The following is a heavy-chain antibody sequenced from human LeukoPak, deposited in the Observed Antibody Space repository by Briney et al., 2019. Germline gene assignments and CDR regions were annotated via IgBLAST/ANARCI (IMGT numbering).Heavy chain of an antibody. Sequence: GGSLRLSCAASGFTFSTYGMHWVRQAPSKGLEWVAFITNEGSNKYYTDSVKGRFTISRDNSKNTLYLQMNSLRAEDTAVYYCARDREGYQLPQMHHYYYMDVWGKGTTVTISS. D-gene: IGHD2-2*01. J-gene: IGHJ6*03. V-gene: IGHV3-30*02. CDR3: ARDREGYQLPQMHHYYYMDV. CDR2: ITNEGSNK. CDR1: GFTFSTYG.